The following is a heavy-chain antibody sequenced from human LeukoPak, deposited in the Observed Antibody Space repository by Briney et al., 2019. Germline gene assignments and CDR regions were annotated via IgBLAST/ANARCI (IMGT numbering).Heavy chain of an antibody. CDR1: GFTFSTYW. CDR2: INSDGTNR. Sequence: GGSLRLSCAASGFTFSTYWMHWVRPAPGKGLVWVSRINSDGTNRLYADSVKGRFTISRDNAENTLYLQMNSLRAEDTAVYYCARSHTSYSSSLPSSYYFNFWGQGALVSVSS. J-gene: IGHJ4*02. CDR3: ARSHTSYSSSLPSSYYFNF. D-gene: IGHD6-13*01. V-gene: IGHV3-74*01.